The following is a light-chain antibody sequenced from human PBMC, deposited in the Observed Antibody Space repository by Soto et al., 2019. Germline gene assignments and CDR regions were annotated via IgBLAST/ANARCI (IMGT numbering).Light chain of an antibody. CDR1: QTVSGRY. V-gene: IGKV3-20*01. CDR3: QHYGSSPWT. CDR2: DAS. Sequence: IVLTQSAGTLSLSPGERATLSCRASQTVSGRYLAWFQQKPGQTPRLLIYDASTRAAGVPDRFSGSGSGTDFSLTINRLEPEDFAVYYCQHYGSSPWTFGQGTKVDIK. J-gene: IGKJ1*01.